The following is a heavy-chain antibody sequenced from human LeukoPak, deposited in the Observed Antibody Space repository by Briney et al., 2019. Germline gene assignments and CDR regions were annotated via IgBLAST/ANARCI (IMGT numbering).Heavy chain of an antibody. Sequence: GKSLRLSCAASGFSFNNYAMYWVRQAPGKGLEWVALISYDGGDKYYAESMKGRITISRDSAENTLYLQMNNLRPDDTAFYFCVKEGVEYSYSYGDYWGQGTLVTVSS. CDR2: ISYDGGDK. CDR1: GFSFNNYA. J-gene: IGHJ4*02. D-gene: IGHD3-16*01. V-gene: IGHV3-30*18. CDR3: VKEGVEYSYSYGDY.